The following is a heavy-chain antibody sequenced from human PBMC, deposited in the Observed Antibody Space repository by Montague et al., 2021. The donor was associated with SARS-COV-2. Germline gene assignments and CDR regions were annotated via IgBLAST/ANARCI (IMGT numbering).Heavy chain of an antibody. D-gene: IGHD6-13*01. CDR2: TYYRSEWYN. CDR1: GDSVSGNNAA. V-gene: IGHV6-1*01. Sequence: CAISGDSVSGNNAAWNWIRQSPSRGLEWLGRTYYRSEWYNDYAVSVKSRITINPDTSKDQFSLQLNSVTPEDTAVYYCARGGSWLYYFDYWGQGTLVTVSS. CDR3: ARGGSWLYYFDY. J-gene: IGHJ4*02.